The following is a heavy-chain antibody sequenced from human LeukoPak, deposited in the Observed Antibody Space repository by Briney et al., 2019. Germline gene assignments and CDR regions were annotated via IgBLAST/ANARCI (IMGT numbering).Heavy chain of an antibody. CDR1: GYTFTGYY. J-gene: IGHJ1*01. CDR2: IKPNSGGT. V-gene: IGHV1-2*02. D-gene: IGHD6-13*01. CDR3: ARGGKMEQQLATEH. Sequence: GASVKVSCKAHGYTFTGYYMHWVRQAPGQGPEWMGWIKPNSGGTNYAQKFQGRVTMTRDTSVDTAYMELDRLRSDDTAMYYCARGGKMEQQLATEHWGQGTLSPCPQ.